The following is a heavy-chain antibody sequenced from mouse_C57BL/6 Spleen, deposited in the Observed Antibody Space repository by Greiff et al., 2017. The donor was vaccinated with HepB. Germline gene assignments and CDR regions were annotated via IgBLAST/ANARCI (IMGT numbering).Heavy chain of an antibody. D-gene: IGHD3-3*01. CDR2: INPSSGYT. V-gene: IGHV1-4*01. CDR3: ASQGGTSFDY. Sequence: QVQLKESGAELVRPGASVKMSCKASGYTFTSYTMHWVKQRPGQGLEWIGYINPSSGYTKYNQKFKDKATLTADKSSSTAYMQLSSLTSEDSAVYYYASQGGTSFDYWGQGTTLTVSS. J-gene: IGHJ2*01. CDR1: GYTFTSYT.